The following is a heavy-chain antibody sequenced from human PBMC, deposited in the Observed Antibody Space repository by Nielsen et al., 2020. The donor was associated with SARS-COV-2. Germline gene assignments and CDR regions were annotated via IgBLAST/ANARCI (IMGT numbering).Heavy chain of an antibody. CDR1: GFTFSSYA. CDR3: ARFRGTINSSDY. J-gene: IGHJ4*02. Sequence: GESLKISCAASGFTFSSYAMHWVRQAPGKGLEWVAVISYDGSNKYYADSVKGRFTISRDNSKNTLYLQMNSLQPDDTAIYYCARFRGTINSSDYWGQGTLVIVSS. V-gene: IGHV3-30-3*01. CDR2: ISYDGSNK. D-gene: IGHD1-26*01.